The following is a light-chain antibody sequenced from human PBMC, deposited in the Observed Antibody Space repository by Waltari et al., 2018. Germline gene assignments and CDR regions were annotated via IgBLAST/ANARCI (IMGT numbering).Light chain of an antibody. J-gene: IGLJ1*01. CDR3: AAWDDSLNGYV. Sequence: SVLTQPPSASATPGQRVTISCSVGPSNVGSHAVNWYQQLPGSGPKLLIYSHNQRPSGVPDRFSASKSGTSASLAISGLQSEDEADYYCAAWDDSLNGYVFGSGTKVTAL. V-gene: IGLV1-44*01. CDR1: PSNVGSHA. CDR2: SHN.